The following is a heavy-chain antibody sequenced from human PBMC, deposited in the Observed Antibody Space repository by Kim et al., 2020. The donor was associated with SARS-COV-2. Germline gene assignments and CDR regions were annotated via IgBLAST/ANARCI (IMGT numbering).Heavy chain of an antibody. J-gene: IGHJ6*02. V-gene: IGHV1-8*01. CDR3: ARGLGPVRYGYGMDV. D-gene: IGHD3-9*01. Sequence: AQKFQGRVTMTRNTSISTAYMELSSLRAEDTAVYYCARGLGPVRYGYGMDVWGQGTTVTVSS.